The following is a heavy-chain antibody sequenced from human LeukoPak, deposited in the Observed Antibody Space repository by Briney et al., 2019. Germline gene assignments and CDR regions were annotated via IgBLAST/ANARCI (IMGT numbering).Heavy chain of an antibody. CDR2: INPNSGGT. V-gene: IGHV1-2*06. J-gene: IGHJ4*02. CDR3: ARDYNPYSSSWVFDY. D-gene: IGHD6-13*01. Sequence: GASVKVSCKASGYTFTGYYMHWVRQAPGQGLEWMGRINPNSGGTNYAQKFQGRVTMTRDTSISTAYMELSRLRSDDTAVYYCARDYNPYSSSWVFDYWGPRTLVTVSS. CDR1: GYTFTGYY.